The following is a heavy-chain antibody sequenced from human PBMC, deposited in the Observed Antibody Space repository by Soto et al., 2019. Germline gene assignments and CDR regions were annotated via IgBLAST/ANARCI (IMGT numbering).Heavy chain of an antibody. J-gene: IGHJ3*02. CDR3: ATAIADDAFDI. CDR2: INAGNGNT. Sequence: QVQLVQSGAEVKKPGASVKVSCTASGYTFTSYAMHWVRQAPGQRLEWMGWINAGNGNTKYSQKFQGRVTITRDTSASTAYMELSSLRFEDTAVYFCATAIADDAFDIWGRGTMVTVSS. V-gene: IGHV1-3*01. D-gene: IGHD2-2*01. CDR1: GYTFTSYA.